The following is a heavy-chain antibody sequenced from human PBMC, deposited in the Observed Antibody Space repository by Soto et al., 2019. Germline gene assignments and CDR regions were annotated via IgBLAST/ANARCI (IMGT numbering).Heavy chain of an antibody. CDR2: IWYDGSNK. V-gene: IGHV3-33*01. CDR1: GFTFSSYG. CDR3: ARSMVPGYAFDI. Sequence: QVQLVESGGGVVQPGRSLRLSCAASGFTFSSYGMHWVRQAPGKGLEWVAVIWYDGSNKYYADSVKGRFTISRDNSKNTLYLQMNSLRAEDTAVYYCARSMVPGYAFDIWGQGTMVTVSS. D-gene: IGHD3-10*01. J-gene: IGHJ3*02.